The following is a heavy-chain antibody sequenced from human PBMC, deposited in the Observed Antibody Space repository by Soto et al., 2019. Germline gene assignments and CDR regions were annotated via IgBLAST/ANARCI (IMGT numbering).Heavy chain of an antibody. CDR2: ISGSGGST. J-gene: IGHJ4*02. V-gene: IGHV3-23*01. D-gene: IGHD3-3*01. CDR1: GFTFSSYA. Sequence: VQLLESGGGLVQPGGSLRLSCAASGFTFSSYAMSWVRQAPGKGLEWVSAISGSGGSTYYADSVKGRFTISRDNSKNTLYLQMNSLRAEDTAVYYCAKGQTRKLRFLEWLYYFDYWGQGTLVTVSS. CDR3: AKGQTRKLRFLEWLYYFDY.